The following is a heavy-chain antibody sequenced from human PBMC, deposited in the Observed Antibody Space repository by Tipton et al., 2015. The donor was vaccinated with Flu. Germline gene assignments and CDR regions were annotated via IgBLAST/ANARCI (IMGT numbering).Heavy chain of an antibody. D-gene: IGHD2-15*01. CDR3: HIVAMLYIYPFDY. V-gene: IGHV3-49*04. J-gene: IGHJ4*02. Sequence: LRLSCAASGFTFGEYAVNWVRQAPGKGLEWVGFIGTQAYGGTTECAASVKGRFSFSRDDSEAIAYLQMNSLKTEDTAVYYCHIVAMLYIYPFDYWGQGTLVTVSS. CDR1: GFTFGEYA. CDR2: IGTQAYGGTT.